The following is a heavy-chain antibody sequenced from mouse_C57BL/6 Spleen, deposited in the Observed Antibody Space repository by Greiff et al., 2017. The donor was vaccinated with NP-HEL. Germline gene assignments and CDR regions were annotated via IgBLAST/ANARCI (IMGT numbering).Heavy chain of an antibody. J-gene: IGHJ3*01. D-gene: IGHD1-1*01. CDR3: VGDYYGSSSWFAY. Sequence: EVQLVESGGGLVQPKGSLKLSCAASGFSFNTYAMNWVRQAPGKGLEWVARIRSKSNNYATYYADSVKDRFTISRDDSESMLYLQMNNLKTEDTAMYYCVGDYYGSSSWFAYWGQGTLVTVSA. CDR1: GFSFNTYA. CDR2: IRSKSNNYAT. V-gene: IGHV10-1*01.